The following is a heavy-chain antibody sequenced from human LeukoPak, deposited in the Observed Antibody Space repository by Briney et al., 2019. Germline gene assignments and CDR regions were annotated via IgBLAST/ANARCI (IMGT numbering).Heavy chain of an antibody. CDR2: IYSGGST. J-gene: IGHJ4*02. CDR1: GFTVSSNY. D-gene: IGHD2-15*01. CDR3: ASSCSGGSCYYNTLDY. V-gene: IGHV3-66*01. Sequence: GGSLRLSCAASGFTVSSNYMSWVRQAPGQGLEWVSVIYSGGSTYYADSVKGRFTISRDNSKNTLFLQMNSLRAEDTAVYYCASSCSGGSCYYNTLDYWGQGTLVTVSS.